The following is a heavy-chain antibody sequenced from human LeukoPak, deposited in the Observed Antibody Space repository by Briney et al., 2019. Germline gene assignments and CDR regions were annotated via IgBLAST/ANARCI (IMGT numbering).Heavy chain of an antibody. CDR3: ARADNYDILTGYYRY. J-gene: IGHJ4*02. Sequence: LPGRSLRLSCAASGFTFSSYAMHWVRQAPGKGLEWVAVISYDGSNKYYADSVKGRFTISRDNSKNTLYLQMNSLRAEDTAVYYCARADNYDILTGYYRYWGQGTLVTVSS. V-gene: IGHV3-30-3*01. D-gene: IGHD3-9*01. CDR1: GFTFSSYA. CDR2: ISYDGSNK.